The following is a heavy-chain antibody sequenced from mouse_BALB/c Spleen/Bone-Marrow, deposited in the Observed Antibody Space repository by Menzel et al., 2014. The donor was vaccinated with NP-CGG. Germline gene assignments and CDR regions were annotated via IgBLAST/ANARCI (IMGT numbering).Heavy chain of an antibody. CDR1: GYSITSGYS. CDR3: ARLDGSKGFDY. V-gene: IGHV3-1*02. D-gene: IGHD1-1*01. CDR2: IHNSGVT. J-gene: IGHJ2*01. Sequence: EVQLVESGPDLVKPSQSLSLTRTVTGYSITSGYSWHWIRQFPGNKLEWMAYIHNSGVTNFNPSLKSRISISRDTSKNQLFLQLNSVTTEDTATYYCARLDGSKGFDYWGQGTTLTVSS.